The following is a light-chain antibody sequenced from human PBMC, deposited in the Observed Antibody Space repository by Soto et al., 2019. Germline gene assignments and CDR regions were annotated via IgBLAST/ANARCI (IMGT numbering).Light chain of an antibody. CDR1: SSNIGAGYD. V-gene: IGLV1-40*01. CDR3: QSYDTSLNVVL. CDR2: GNS. J-gene: IGLJ2*01. Sequence: QSVLTQPPSVSGAPGQRVTISCTGSSSNIGAGYDVHWYQQLPGAAPKLLIYGNSNRPAGVPDRFSGSTSGTSASLAITGLQAEDEADYYCQSYDTSLNVVLSGGGTKLTVL.